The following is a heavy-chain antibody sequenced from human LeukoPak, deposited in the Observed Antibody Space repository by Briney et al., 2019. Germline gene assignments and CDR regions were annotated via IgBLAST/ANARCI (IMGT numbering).Heavy chain of an antibody. D-gene: IGHD6-13*01. V-gene: IGHV3-9*01. J-gene: IGHJ4*02. CDR2: ISWNSGSI. CDR3: AKDIDSSSWYYFDY. Sequence: GGSLRLSCAASGFTFDDYAMHWVRQAPGKGLEWVSGISWNSGSIGYADSVKGRFTISGDNAKNSLYLQMNSLRAEDTALYYCAKDIDSSSWYYFDYWGQGTLVTVSS. CDR1: GFTFDDYA.